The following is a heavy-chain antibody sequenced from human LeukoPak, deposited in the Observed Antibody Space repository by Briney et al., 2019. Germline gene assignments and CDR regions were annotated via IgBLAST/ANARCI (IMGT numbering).Heavy chain of an antibody. D-gene: IGHD3-3*01. J-gene: IGHJ4*02. Sequence: SETLSLTCTVSGSSISSYYWSWIRQPPGKGLEWIGYINYSGSTNYNPSLKSRVTISVDTSMNQYSLELSSVTAADTAIYYCARHVTTGSGGGTLYFDSWGQGTLVTVSS. CDR2: INYSGST. CDR1: GSSISSYY. CDR3: ARHVTTGSGGGTLYFDS. V-gene: IGHV4-59*08.